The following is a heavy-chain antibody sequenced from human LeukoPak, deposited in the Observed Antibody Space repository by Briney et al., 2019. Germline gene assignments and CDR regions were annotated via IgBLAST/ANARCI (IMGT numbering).Heavy chain of an antibody. D-gene: IGHD3-22*01. J-gene: IGHJ4*02. CDR2: ISGDASTT. V-gene: IGHV3-74*01. CDR1: GFTFSSRW. CDR3: ARGGSSGNGDY. Sequence: GRSLRLSCAASGFTFSSRWMHWVRQAPGKGLVWVSRISGDASTTNYADSVNGRFTISRDNAKNTLYLQMNSLRAEDTAVYYCARGGSSGNGDYWGQGTLVTVSS.